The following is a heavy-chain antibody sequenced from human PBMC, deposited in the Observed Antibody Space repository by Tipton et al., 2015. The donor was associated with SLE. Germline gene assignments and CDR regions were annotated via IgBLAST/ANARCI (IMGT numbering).Heavy chain of an antibody. J-gene: IGHJ4*02. CDR3: AKVGPGGGDY. CDR1: GFTFSSYE. D-gene: IGHD3-16*01. CDR2: IRYDGSNK. V-gene: IGHV3-30*02. Sequence: SLRLSCAASGFTFSSYEMNWVRQAPGKGLEWVAFIRYDGSNKYYAGSVKGRFTISRDNSKNTLYLQMNSLRAEDTAVYYCAKVGPGGGDYWVQGTLVTVSS.